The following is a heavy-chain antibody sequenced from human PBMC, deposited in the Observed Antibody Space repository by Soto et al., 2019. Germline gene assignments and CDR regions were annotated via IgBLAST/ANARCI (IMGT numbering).Heavy chain of an antibody. J-gene: IGHJ4*02. CDR1: GFTFSTSSYA. V-gene: IGHV3-23*01. D-gene: IGHD2-2*01. CDR3: ALNGVGGIVLVPAARTFDS. Sequence: EGQLLESGGGLVQPGGSLRLSCAASGFTFSTSSYAMSWVRQAPGKGLQWVSAISGSGGSTYYADSVKVRFTISRDNSKNMVYLQMNRLRAEDTALYYCALNGVGGIVLVPAARTFDSWCQGTLVTVSS. CDR2: ISGSGGST.